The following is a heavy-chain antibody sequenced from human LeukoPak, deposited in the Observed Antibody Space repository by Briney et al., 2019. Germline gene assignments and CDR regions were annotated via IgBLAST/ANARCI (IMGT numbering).Heavy chain of an antibody. D-gene: IGHD2-8*01. Sequence: PGGSLRLSCAASGFTFSSYAMSWVRQAPGKGLEWVSAISGSGGSTYYADSVKGRFTISRDNSKNTLYLQMNSLRAEDTAVHYGAKDRWDIVLMVYANFDYWGQGTLVTVSS. CDR1: GFTFSSYA. V-gene: IGHV3-23*01. J-gene: IGHJ4*02. CDR3: AKDRWDIVLMVYANFDY. CDR2: ISGSGGST.